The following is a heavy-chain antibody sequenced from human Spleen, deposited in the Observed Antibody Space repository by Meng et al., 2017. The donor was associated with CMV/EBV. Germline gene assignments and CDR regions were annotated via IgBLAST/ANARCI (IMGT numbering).Heavy chain of an antibody. CDR1: GFTFDDYV. CDR2: ISWNSGII. J-gene: IGHJ4*02. V-gene: IGHV3-9*01. CDR3: AKDQRDDFWSGLSYYFDH. Sequence: SLKISCAASGFTFDDYVMHWVRQVPGKGLEWVSGISWNSGIIGYADFVKGRFTTSRDTAKSSLYLQMNSLRPEDSAVYYCAKDQRDDFWSGLSYYFDHWGQGTLVTVSS. D-gene: IGHD3-3*01.